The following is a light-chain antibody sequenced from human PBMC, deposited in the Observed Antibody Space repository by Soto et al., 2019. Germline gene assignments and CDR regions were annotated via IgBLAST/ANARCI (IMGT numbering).Light chain of an antibody. J-gene: IGKJ4*01. Sequence: DIQLTQSPSFLSASVGDRVTMTCGASQGISSYLAWYQQKPGKAPKVLIYVASTLQSGVPSRFSGRGSGTEFTLTISRLQPEDSATYYCQQHNGYPLTFGGGTKVEIK. CDR1: QGISSY. CDR2: VAS. CDR3: QQHNGYPLT. V-gene: IGKV1-9*01.